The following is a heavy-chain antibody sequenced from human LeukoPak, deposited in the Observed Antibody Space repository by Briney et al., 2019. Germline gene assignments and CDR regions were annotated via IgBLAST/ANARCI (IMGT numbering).Heavy chain of an antibody. J-gene: IGHJ6*02. CDR3: ARALRDSPYYHYEMDL. V-gene: IGHV3-21*06. D-gene: IGHD2-21*01. CDR2: ITSRSSYK. CDR1: GFTFSSYT. Sequence: KPGGSLRLSCVASGFTFSSYTMNWVRQAPGKGLEWVSSITSRSSYKDYADSVKGRFTISRDNAENSLYLQMNSLRAEDTAVYYCARALRDSPYYHYEMDLWGQGTTVTVSS.